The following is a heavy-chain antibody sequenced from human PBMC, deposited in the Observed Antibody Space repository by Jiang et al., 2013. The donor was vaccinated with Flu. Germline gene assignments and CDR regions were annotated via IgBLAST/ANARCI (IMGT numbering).Heavy chain of an antibody. CDR1: GYNFNRYW. V-gene: IGHV5-10-1*01. CDR3: ARRETGVTSSMYYYYYMDV. Sequence: GAEVKKPGESLRISCKGSGYNFNRYWISWVRQLPGKGLEWMGRIDPNDGQTDKSISTAYLQWSSLKASDTAMYYCARRETGVTSSMYYYYYMDVWGKGTTVTVSS. J-gene: IGHJ6*03. CDR2: IDPNDGQT. D-gene: IGHD4-17*01.